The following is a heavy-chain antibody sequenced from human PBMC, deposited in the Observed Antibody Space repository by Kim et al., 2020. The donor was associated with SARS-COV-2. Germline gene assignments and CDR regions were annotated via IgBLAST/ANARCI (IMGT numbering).Heavy chain of an antibody. CDR3: ARGRGDSSN. D-gene: IGHD3-22*01. J-gene: IGHJ4*02. CDR2: GST. Sequence: GSTNYDPSLKSRVTISVDTSKNQFSLKLSSVTAADTAVYYCARGRGDSSNWGQGTLVTVSS. V-gene: IGHV4-59*09.